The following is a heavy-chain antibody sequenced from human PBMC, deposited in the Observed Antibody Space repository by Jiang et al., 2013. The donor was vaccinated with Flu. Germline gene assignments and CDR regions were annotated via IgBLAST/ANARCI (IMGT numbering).Heavy chain of an antibody. CDR1: GFTFDDYT. J-gene: IGHJ4*02. Sequence: VQLVESGGVVVQPGGSLRLSCAASGFTFDDYTMHWVRQAPGKGLEWVSLITWDGGSTYYADSVKGRFTISRDNSKNSLYLQMNSLTTEDTALYYCAKDRTTYYYGSGSYFSYWGRGTLVTVSS. D-gene: IGHD3-10*01. CDR3: AKDRTTYYYGSGSYFSY. V-gene: IGHV3-43*01. CDR2: ITWDGGST.